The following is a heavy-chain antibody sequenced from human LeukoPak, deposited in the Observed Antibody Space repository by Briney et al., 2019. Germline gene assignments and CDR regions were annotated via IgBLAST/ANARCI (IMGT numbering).Heavy chain of an antibody. J-gene: IGHJ6*04. CDR2: IYHSGST. CDR3: ARSPHPYYYYGMDV. CDR1: GGSISSGGYT. Sequence: PSQTLSLTCAVSGGSISSGGYTWSWIRQPPGKGPEWIGYIYHSGSTYYNPALKSRVTISVDRYKNQFSLKLSSVTAADTAVYYCARSPHPYYYYGMDVWGKGTTVTVSS. V-gene: IGHV4-30-2*01.